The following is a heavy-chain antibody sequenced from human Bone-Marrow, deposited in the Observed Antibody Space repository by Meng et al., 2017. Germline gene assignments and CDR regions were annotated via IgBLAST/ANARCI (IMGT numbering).Heavy chain of an antibody. D-gene: IGHD3-16*01. CDR1: GFTSSGHW. CDR2: IIPDGTGK. Sequence: GESLKISCAASGFTSSGHWMHWVRQAPGKGLVWVSRIIPDGTGKTYVDSVKGRFTISRDNAKNMLYLQMNSLRAEDTAVYYCTNDRLNHWGQGTLVTVS. V-gene: IGHV3-74*01. CDR3: TNDRLNH. J-gene: IGHJ1*01.